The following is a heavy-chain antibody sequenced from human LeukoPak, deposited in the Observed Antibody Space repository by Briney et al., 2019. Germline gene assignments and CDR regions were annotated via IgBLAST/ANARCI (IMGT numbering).Heavy chain of an antibody. D-gene: IGHD3-22*01. Sequence: ASVKVSCKASGYTFTSYDINWVRQATGQGLEWMGWMNPNSGNTGYAQKFQGRVTMTRNTSISTAYMELSSLRSEDTAVYYCAREGKGDYYDSGGYYNYWGQGTLVTVSS. CDR2: MNPNSGNT. J-gene: IGHJ4*02. CDR3: AREGKGDYYDSGGYYNY. CDR1: GYTFTSYD. V-gene: IGHV1-8*01.